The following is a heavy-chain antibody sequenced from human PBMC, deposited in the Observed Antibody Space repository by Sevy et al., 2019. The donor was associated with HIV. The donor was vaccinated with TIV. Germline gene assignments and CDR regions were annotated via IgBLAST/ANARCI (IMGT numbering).Heavy chain of an antibody. Sequence: GGSLRLSCTASGFTFSSYAIHWVRQAPGKGLEWVGVISYDGSNDHYADSVKGRFTISRDNSKNTLYLQMNSLRTEDTAVYSCASENDYGDYAYWGQGTLVTVSS. CDR2: ISYDGSND. J-gene: IGHJ4*02. CDR3: ASENDYGDYAY. CDR1: GFTFSSYA. D-gene: IGHD4-17*01. V-gene: IGHV3-30-3*01.